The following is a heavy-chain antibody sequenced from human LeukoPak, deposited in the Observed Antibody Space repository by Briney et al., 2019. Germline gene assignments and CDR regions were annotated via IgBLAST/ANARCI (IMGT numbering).Heavy chain of an antibody. CDR3: ARDIDYGGPPLGEPPTSP. Sequence: GASVKVSCKASGYTFTMYYIHWVRQAPGQGLEWMGWINPNSGGTNYAQKFQGRVTMTRDTSISTAYMELSRLRSDDTAVYYCARDIDYGGPPLGEPPTSPWGQGTLVTVSS. CDR2: INPNSGGT. V-gene: IGHV1-2*02. J-gene: IGHJ5*02. CDR1: GYTFTMYY. D-gene: IGHD4-23*01.